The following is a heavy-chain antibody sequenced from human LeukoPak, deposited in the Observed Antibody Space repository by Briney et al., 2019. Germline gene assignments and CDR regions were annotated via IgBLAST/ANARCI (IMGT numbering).Heavy chain of an antibody. CDR1: GGSISSSTFY. CDR3: AREPVAYCGGDCYSN. D-gene: IGHD2-21*02. J-gene: IGHJ4*02. CDR2: ISYSGSS. V-gene: IGHV4-39*02. Sequence: PSETLSLTCTVSGGSISSSTFYWGWIRQPPGKGLEWIGIISYSGSSYYSPSLKSRVTISVDTSKNQFSLKLSSVTAADTAVYYCAREPVAYCGGDCYSNWGQGTLVTVSS.